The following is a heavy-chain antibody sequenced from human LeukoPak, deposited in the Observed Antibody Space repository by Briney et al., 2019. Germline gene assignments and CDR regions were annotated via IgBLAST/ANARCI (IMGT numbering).Heavy chain of an antibody. CDR1: GYTFTSYG. Sequence: ASVKVSCKASGYTFTSYGISWVRQTSGQGLEWMGWISAYNGNTNYAQKLQGRVTMTTDTSTSTAYMELSRLRSDDTAMYYCARDALNYGHLSPFDSWGQGTLVTVSS. J-gene: IGHJ4*02. V-gene: IGHV1-18*01. CDR3: ARDALNYGHLSPFDS. D-gene: IGHD3-10*01. CDR2: ISAYNGNT.